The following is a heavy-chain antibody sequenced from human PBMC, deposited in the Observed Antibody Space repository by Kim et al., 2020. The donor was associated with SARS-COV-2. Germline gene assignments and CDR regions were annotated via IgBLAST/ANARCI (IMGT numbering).Heavy chain of an antibody. Sequence: SVKVSCKASGGTFSSYAISWVRQAPGQGLEWMGGIIPIFGTANYAQKFQGRVTITADESTSTAYMELSSPRSEDTAVYYCARVLLRELPNYYYYGMDVWGQGTTVTVSS. CDR1: GGTFSSYA. V-gene: IGHV1-69*13. D-gene: IGHD1-26*01. J-gene: IGHJ6*02. CDR2: IIPIFGTA. CDR3: ARVLLRELPNYYYYGMDV.